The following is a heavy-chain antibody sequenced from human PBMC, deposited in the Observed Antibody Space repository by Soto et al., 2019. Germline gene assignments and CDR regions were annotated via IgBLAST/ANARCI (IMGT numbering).Heavy chain of an antibody. V-gene: IGHV1-69*02. Sequence: QVQLVQSGAEVKKPGSSVKVSCKASGGTFSSYTISWVRQAPGQGLEWMGRIIPILGIANYAQKFQGRVTITADKSTSTAYMELSSLRSEYTTVYYCARTGYSSSWYPHYWGQGTLVTVSP. J-gene: IGHJ4*02. CDR2: IIPILGIA. D-gene: IGHD6-13*01. CDR3: ARTGYSSSWYPHY. CDR1: GGTFSSYT.